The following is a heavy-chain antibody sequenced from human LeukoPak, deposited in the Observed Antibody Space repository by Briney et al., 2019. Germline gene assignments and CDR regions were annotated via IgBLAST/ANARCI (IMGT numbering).Heavy chain of an antibody. V-gene: IGHV3-53*01. D-gene: IGHD4-17*01. CDR3: ARSYGDYGSHAYFDY. J-gene: IGHJ4*02. CDR1: GFTVSSNY. Sequence: GGSLRLSCAASGFTVSSNYMSWVRQAPGKGLEWVSVIYSGGSTYYADSVKGRFTISRDNSKNTLYLQMNSLRAEDTAVYYCARSYGDYGSHAYFDYWGQGTLVTVSS. CDR2: IYSGGST.